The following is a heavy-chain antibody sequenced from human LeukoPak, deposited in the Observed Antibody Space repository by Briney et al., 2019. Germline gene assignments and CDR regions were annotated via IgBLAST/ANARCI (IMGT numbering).Heavy chain of an antibody. V-gene: IGHV3-11*01. CDR1: GFTFSDYC. CDR3: ARAGQNNWFDP. CDR2: LSGSGEII. J-gene: IGHJ5*02. Sequence: PGGSLRLSCAASGFTFSDYCMSWVRQAPGKGLEWVSFLSGSGEIIYYADSVKGRFTISRDNAKNSLYLQMNSLRAEDTAVYHCARAGQNNWFDPWGQGTLVTVSS.